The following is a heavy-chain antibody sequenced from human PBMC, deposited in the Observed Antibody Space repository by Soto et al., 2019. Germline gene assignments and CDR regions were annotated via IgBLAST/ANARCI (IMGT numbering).Heavy chain of an antibody. CDR2: ISCSCGST. D-gene: IGHD4-17*01. J-gene: IGHJ4*02. CDR3: AKGAQGGDYNFDY. Sequence: PGGSLRLSCAASGFTFSSYAMSWVRQAPGKGLEWVSAISCSCGSTYYADSVKGRFTISRDNSKNTLYLQMNSLRAEDTAVYYCAKGAQGGDYNFDYWGQGTLVTVSS. V-gene: IGHV3-23*01. CDR1: GFTFSSYA.